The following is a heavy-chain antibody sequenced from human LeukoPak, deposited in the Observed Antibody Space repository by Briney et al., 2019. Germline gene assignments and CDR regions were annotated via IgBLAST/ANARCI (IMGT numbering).Heavy chain of an antibody. Sequence: PSETLSLTCTVSGGSISSYYWSWIRQPPGKGLEWIGYIYYSGSTNYNPSLKSRVTISVDTSKNQFSLKLSSVTDADTAVYYCARDPEDYGSGSLWRQGTLVTVSS. V-gene: IGHV4-59*01. CDR3: ARDPEDYGSGSL. CDR1: GGSISSYY. J-gene: IGHJ4*02. CDR2: IYYSGST. D-gene: IGHD3-10*01.